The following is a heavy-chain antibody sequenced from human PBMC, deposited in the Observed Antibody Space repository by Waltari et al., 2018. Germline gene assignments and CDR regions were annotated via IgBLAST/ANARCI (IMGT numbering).Heavy chain of an antibody. CDR1: GYTFTDYY. CDR2: VYPEDVET. Sequence: EVQLVQSGAEVKKPGATVKIACKVSGYTFTDYYMHWVQQAPGKGLEWMGLVYPEDVETIYAEKFQGRVTITADTSTDTAYRELSSLRSEDTAVYYCATGLMTMVVTERRDWGQGTLVTVSS. V-gene: IGHV1-69-2*01. CDR3: ATGLMTMVVTERRD. J-gene: IGHJ4*02. D-gene: IGHD4-17*01.